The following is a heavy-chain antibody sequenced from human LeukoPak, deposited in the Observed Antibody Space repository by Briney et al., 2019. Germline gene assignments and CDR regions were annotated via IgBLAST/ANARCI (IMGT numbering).Heavy chain of an antibody. D-gene: IGHD1-26*01. CDR1: GGSISSGGYY. Sequence: TLSLTCTVSGGSISSGGYYWRWIRQHPGKGLEWIGYIYYSGSTYYNPSLKSRVTISVDTSKNQFSLKLSSVTAADTAVYYCARDAKTLIVGATTLGWFDPWGQGTLVTVSS. V-gene: IGHV4-31*03. CDR2: IYYSGST. CDR3: ARDAKTLIVGATTLGWFDP. J-gene: IGHJ5*02.